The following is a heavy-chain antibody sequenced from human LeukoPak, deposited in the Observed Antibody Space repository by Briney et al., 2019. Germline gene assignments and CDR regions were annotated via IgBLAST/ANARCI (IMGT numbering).Heavy chain of an antibody. CDR3: ARVRGMVTTWGAFDI. V-gene: IGHV1-46*01. Sequence: RASVKVSCKASGYTFTSYYMHWVRQAPGQGLEWMGIINPSGGSTSYAQKFQGRVTMTRDMSTSTVYMELSSLRSEDTAVYYCARVRGMVTTWGAFDIWGQGTMVTVSS. CDR2: INPSGGST. CDR1: GYTFTSYY. J-gene: IGHJ3*02. D-gene: IGHD4-17*01.